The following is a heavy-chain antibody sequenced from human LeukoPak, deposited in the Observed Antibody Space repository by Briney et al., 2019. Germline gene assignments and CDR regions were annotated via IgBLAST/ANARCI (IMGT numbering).Heavy chain of an antibody. Sequence: GGSLRLSCAASGFTVSSNYMSWVRQAPGKGLEWVSVIYSGGRTYYADSVKGRFTISRDNSKNTLYLQMNSLRAEDTAVYYCARGGSGSYHFDYWGQGTLVTVSS. CDR2: IYSGGRT. CDR3: ARGGSGSYHFDY. J-gene: IGHJ4*02. CDR1: GFTVSSNY. V-gene: IGHV3-53*01. D-gene: IGHD3-10*01.